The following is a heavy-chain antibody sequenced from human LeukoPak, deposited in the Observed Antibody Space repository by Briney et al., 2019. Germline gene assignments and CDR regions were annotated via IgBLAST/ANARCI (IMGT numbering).Heavy chain of an antibody. CDR1: GFTVGSNY. J-gene: IGHJ4*02. Sequence: GGSLRLSCAASGFTVGSNYMNWVRQAPGKGLEWVSVIYGGGNIHYADSVKGRFTISRDNSKNTLYLQMNSLRAEDTAVYYCARGAGYNYPYYFDYWGQGALVTVSS. CDR3: ARGAGYNYPYYFDY. CDR2: IYGGGNI. D-gene: IGHD5-24*01. V-gene: IGHV3-53*01.